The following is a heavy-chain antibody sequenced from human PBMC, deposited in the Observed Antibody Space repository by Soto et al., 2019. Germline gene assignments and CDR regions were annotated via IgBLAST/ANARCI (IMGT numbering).Heavy chain of an antibody. CDR2: IDWDDDK. V-gene: IGHV2-70*04. D-gene: IGHD3-10*01. CDR1: GFSLRTTGMR. CDR3: ARTAGYYRGRHFDF. J-gene: IGHJ4*02. Sequence: SGPTLVNPTQTLTLTCAFSGFSLRTTGMRVSWIRQPPGKTLEWLARIDWDDDKFYSTSLKTRLTISKDTSENQVVLTMTNMDPVDTATYYCARTAGYYRGRHFDFWGQGTLVTVSS.